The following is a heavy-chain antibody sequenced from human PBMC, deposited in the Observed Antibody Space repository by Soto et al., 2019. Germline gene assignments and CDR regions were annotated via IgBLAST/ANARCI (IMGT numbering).Heavy chain of an antibody. CDR3: TTDFEWGLWFTSSEEYYYYGMDV. CDR2: IKSKTDGGTT. V-gene: IGHV3-15*07. Sequence: PGGSLRLSCAASGFTFSNAWMNWVRQAPGKGLEWVGRIKSKTDGGTTDYAAPVKGRFTISRDDSKNTLYLQMNSLKTEDTAVYYCTTDFEWGLWFTSSEEYYYYGMDVWGQGTTVTVSS. D-gene: IGHD3-10*01. CDR1: GFTFSNAW. J-gene: IGHJ6*02.